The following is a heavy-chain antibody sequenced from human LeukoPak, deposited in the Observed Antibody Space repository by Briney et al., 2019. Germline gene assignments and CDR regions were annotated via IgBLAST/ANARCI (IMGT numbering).Heavy chain of an antibody. J-gene: IGHJ4*02. CDR1: GGSISGYY. CDR3: ARLNYYGFDY. D-gene: IGHD1-26*01. V-gene: IGHV4-59*08. Sequence: SETLSLTCTVSGGSISGYYWTWIRQPPGKGLEWIATIYYSGSTYYNASLKSRITIAVDTSKSQFSLKLSSVTAADTAVYYCARLNYYGFDYWGQGTLVTFSS. CDR2: IYYSGST.